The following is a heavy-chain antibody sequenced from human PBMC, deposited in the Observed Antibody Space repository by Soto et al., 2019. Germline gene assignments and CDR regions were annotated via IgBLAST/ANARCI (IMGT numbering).Heavy chain of an antibody. J-gene: IGHJ4*02. Sequence: QVQLVQSGAEVKKPGASVKVSCKASGYTFTSYGIIWVRQAPGQGLEWMGWISAFNDNTNYEQKLQGRVTLTTDTSTSTAYMELRSLRSDDTAVYYCARLDSSAADSEYWGQGTVVTVSS. CDR3: ARLDSSAADSEY. CDR2: ISAFNDNT. D-gene: IGHD6-13*01. V-gene: IGHV1-18*01. CDR1: GYTFTSYG.